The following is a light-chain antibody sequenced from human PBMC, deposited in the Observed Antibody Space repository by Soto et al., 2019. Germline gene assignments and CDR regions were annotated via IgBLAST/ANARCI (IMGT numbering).Light chain of an antibody. CDR2: DAS. J-gene: IGKJ1*01. CDR1: QNINSW. Sequence: DIQMTQSPSTLSASVGDRVTITCRASQNINSWLAWYQQKPGKAPKFLIYDASSLESGVPSRFGGSGSGTEFTLTISSLQPDDFATYYCQHYNSYLWTFGQGTKVEIK. CDR3: QHYNSYLWT. V-gene: IGKV1-5*01.